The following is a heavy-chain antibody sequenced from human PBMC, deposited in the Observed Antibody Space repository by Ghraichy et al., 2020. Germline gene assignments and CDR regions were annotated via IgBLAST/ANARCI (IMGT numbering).Heavy chain of an antibody. J-gene: IGHJ2*01. CDR3: ARADYYYDSSGYNPGWYFDL. V-gene: IGHV4-59*01. CDR2: IYYSGST. D-gene: IGHD3-22*01. Sequence: SETLSLTCTVSGGSISSYYWSWIRQPPGKGLEWIGYIYYSGSTNYNPSLKSRVTISVDTSKNQFSLKLSSVTAADTAVYYCARADYYYDSSGYNPGWYFDLWGRGTLVTVSS. CDR1: GGSISSYY.